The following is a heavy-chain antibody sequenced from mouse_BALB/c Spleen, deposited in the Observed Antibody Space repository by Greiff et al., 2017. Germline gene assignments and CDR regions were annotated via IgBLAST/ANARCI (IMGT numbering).Heavy chain of an antibody. D-gene: IGHD3-1*01. CDR3: ARTARATGAY. J-gene: IGHJ3*01. Sequence: EVKLQESGPGLVKPSQSLSLTCTVTGYSITSDYAWNWIRQFPGNKLEWMGYISYSGSTSYNPSLKSRISITRDTSKNQFFLQLNSVTTEDTATYYCARTARATGAYWGQGTLVTVSA. CDR1: GYSITSDYA. V-gene: IGHV3-2*02. CDR2: ISYSGST.